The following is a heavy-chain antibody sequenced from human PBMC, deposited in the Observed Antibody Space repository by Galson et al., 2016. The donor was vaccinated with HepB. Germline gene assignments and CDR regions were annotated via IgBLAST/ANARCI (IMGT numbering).Heavy chain of an antibody. V-gene: IGHV4-30-4*01. Sequence: TLSLTCTVSGDSLSNSDSYWSWLRQTPGKGLEWLGYTYYGGSTYENPSLRSRLRMSVDMSKNHFSLRLSSVTAAVTAVYYCARGTLDDNYLYYGLDVWGQGTPVTVSS. CDR3: ARGTLDDNYLYYGLDV. CDR1: GDSLSNSDSY. D-gene: IGHD5-24*01. J-gene: IGHJ6*02. CDR2: TYYGGST.